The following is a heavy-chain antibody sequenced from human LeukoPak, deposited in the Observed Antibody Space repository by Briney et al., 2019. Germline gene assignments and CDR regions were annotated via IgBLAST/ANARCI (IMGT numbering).Heavy chain of an antibody. CDR2: ISSSSSYI. CDR1: GFTFSSYS. J-gene: IGHJ3*02. CDR3: AKCITPKITNDAFDI. Sequence: GGSLRLSCAASGFTFSSYSMNWVRQAPGKGLEWVSSISSSSSYIYYADSVKGRFTISRDNSKNTLYLQMNSLRAEDTAVYYCAKCITPKITNDAFDIWGQGTMVTVSS. D-gene: IGHD3-10*01. V-gene: IGHV3-21*04.